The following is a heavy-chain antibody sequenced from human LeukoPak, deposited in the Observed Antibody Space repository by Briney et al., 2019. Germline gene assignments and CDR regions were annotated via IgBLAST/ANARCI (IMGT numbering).Heavy chain of an antibody. CDR3: ALSGGELPVNWFDP. CDR2: ISAYNGNT. V-gene: IGHV1-18*01. D-gene: IGHD3-10*01. J-gene: IGHJ5*02. Sequence: ASVKVSCKASGYTFTSYGVSWVRQAPGQGLEWMGWISAYNGNTNYAQELQGRVTMTTDTSTSTAYMELRSLRSEDTAVYYCALSGGELPVNWFDPWGQGTLVTVSS. CDR1: GYTFTSYG.